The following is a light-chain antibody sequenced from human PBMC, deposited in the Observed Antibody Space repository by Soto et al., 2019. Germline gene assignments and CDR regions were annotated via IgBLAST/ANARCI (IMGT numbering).Light chain of an antibody. J-gene: IGLJ1*01. CDR2: ENN. V-gene: IGLV1-51*02. CDR1: SSNIGNNY. CDR3: GTGDSSLSAVGNV. Sequence: QSALTQPPSVSAAPGQKVTISCSGSSSNIGNNYVSWYQQLPGTAPKLLIYENNKRPSGIPDRFSGSKSGTSATLGITGLQTGDEADYYGGTGDSSLSAVGNVFGTGTKVPVL.